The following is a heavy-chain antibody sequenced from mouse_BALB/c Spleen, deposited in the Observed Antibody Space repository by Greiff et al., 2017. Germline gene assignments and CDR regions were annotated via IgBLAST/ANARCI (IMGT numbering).Heavy chain of an antibody. CDR1: GFTFSSYA. CDR2: ISSGGSYT. J-gene: IGHJ2*01. CDR3: ARPYYDGYNYFDY. V-gene: IGHV5-9-4*01. D-gene: IGHD2-3*01. Sequence: EVKLVESGGGLVKPGGSLKLSCAASGFTFSSYAMSWVRQSPEKRLEWVAEISSGGSYTYYPDTVTGRFTISRDNAKNTLYLEMSSLRSEDTAMYYCARPYYDGYNYFDYWGQGTTLTVSS.